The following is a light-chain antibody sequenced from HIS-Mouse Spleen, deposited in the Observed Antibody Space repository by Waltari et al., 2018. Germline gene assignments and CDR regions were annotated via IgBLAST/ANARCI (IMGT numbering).Light chain of an antibody. V-gene: IGLV3-10*01. CDR3: YSTDSSGNHRV. CDR1: ALPKKY. Sequence: SYELTQPPSVSVSPGQTARITCSGDALPKKYAYWYQQKSGQAPVLVIYEDSKRPSGIPESFSGSSSGTMATLTISGAQVVDEADYYGYSTDSSGNHRVFGGGTKLTVL. CDR2: EDS. J-gene: IGLJ2*01.